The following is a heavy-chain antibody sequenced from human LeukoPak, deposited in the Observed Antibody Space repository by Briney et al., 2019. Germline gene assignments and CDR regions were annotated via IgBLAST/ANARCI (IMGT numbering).Heavy chain of an antibody. CDR1: GYTFTSYG. V-gene: IGHV1-18*01. Sequence: ASVKVSCKASGYTFTSYGISWVRQAPGQGLEWMGWISAYNGNTDYQQKLQGRVTMTTDTSTSTAYMELRSLRSDDTAMYYCARARYSGSPHDYWGQGTLVTVSS. CDR3: ARARYSGSPHDY. D-gene: IGHD1-26*01. CDR2: ISAYNGNT. J-gene: IGHJ4*02.